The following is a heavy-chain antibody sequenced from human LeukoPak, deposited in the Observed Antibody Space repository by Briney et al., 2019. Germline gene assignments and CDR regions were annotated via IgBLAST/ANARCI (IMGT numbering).Heavy chain of an antibody. Sequence: ASVTVSCKTSGYTFICYDINWVRQAPGQGLEWMGWMKSNSGDTHFAQKFQGRLTMTRNTSISTAFMELSSLRAEDTAVYYCARGEYSSSWYPFDYWGQGSLVTVSS. CDR3: ARGEYSSSWYPFDY. V-gene: IGHV1-8*01. CDR2: MKSNSGDT. D-gene: IGHD6-13*01. CDR1: GYTFICYD. J-gene: IGHJ4*02.